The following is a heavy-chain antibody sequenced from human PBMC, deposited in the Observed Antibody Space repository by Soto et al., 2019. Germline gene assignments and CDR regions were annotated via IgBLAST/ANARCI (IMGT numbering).Heavy chain of an antibody. CDR1: Y. V-gene: IGHV1-2*04. J-gene: IGHJ6*02. CDR3: ARGEVLLWFGELLYGYYYYGMDV. Sequence: YISGVAEAPEKELEWMGWINPNSGGTNYAQKFQGWVTMTRDTSISTAYMELSRLRSDDTAVYYCARGEVLLWFGELLYGYYYYGMDVWGQGTTVTVSS. D-gene: IGHD3-10*01. CDR2: INPNSGGT.